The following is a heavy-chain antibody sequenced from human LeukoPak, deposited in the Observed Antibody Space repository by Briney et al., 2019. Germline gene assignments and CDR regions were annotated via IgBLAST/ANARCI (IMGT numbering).Heavy chain of an antibody. CDR1: GYTLTELS. D-gene: IGHD3-3*01. CDR2: FDPEDGET. J-gene: IGHJ5*02. Sequence: GASVTVSCKVSGYTLTELSMHWVRQAPGKGLEWMGGFDPEDGETIYGQKYQGRVTKTADTSTDTAYMELSSLRSEDTAVYYCAADIKGQFLEWFKFDPWGQGTLVTVSS. V-gene: IGHV1-24*01. CDR3: AADIKGQFLEWFKFDP.